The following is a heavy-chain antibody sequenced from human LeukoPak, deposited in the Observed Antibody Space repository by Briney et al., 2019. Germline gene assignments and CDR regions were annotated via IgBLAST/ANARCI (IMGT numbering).Heavy chain of an antibody. V-gene: IGHV3-23*01. Sequence: GGSLRLSCAASRFTFSNYAMTWVRLAPEKGLEWVSSLTGSGGGTSYADSVKGRFTTSRDNSKNTLYLQMNSLRAEDTAIYYCGRDPNGDYVGAFEFWGQGTLVTVSS. CDR1: RFTFSNYA. D-gene: IGHD4-17*01. CDR3: GRDPNGDYVGAFEF. CDR2: LTGSGGGT. J-gene: IGHJ3*01.